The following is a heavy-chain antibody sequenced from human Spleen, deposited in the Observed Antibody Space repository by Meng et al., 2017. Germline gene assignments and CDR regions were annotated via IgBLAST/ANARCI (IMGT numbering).Heavy chain of an antibody. D-gene: IGHD4-11*01. CDR3: GRGPTTMAHDFDY. J-gene: IGHJ4*02. CDR2: INHSGRT. CDR1: GWSTSDYN. Sequence: QWVLVLWEPSARLSRTAVVFGWSTSDYNWGWSRQPPGKELVWLGDINHSGRTNYNPSHESRATTTVDSSQNILSRMLSSGADADSAVYYCGRGPTTMAHDFDYWGQGTLVTVSS. V-gene: IGHV4-34*01.